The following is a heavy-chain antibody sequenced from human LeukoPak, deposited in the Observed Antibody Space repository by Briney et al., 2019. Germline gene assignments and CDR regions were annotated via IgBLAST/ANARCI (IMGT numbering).Heavy chain of an antibody. CDR1: GYTFTGYY. J-gene: IGHJ3*02. Sequence: GASVKVSCKASGYTFTGYYMHWVRRAPGQGREWMGWINPNSGGTNYAQKFQGWLTMTRDTSISTAYMELSRLRSDDTAVYYCARGAYSSGWPDAFDIWGQGTMVTVSS. V-gene: IGHV1-2*04. D-gene: IGHD6-19*01. CDR3: ARGAYSSGWPDAFDI. CDR2: INPNSGGT.